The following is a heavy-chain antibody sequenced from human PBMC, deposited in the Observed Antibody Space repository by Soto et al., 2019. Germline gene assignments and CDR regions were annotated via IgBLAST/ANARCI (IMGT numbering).Heavy chain of an antibody. Sequence: QVQLVESGGGVVQPGRSLRLSCAASGFTFSSYAMHWVRQAPGKGLEWVAVISYDGSNKYYADSVKGRFTISRDNSQNKLDLQKKRLRAEDTAVYYCARGHPYYAFWSGYPYYGMDVWGQGTTVTVSS. CDR1: GFTFSSYA. D-gene: IGHD3-3*01. CDR3: ARGHPYYAFWSGYPYYGMDV. CDR2: ISYDGSNK. J-gene: IGHJ6*02. V-gene: IGHV3-30-3*01.